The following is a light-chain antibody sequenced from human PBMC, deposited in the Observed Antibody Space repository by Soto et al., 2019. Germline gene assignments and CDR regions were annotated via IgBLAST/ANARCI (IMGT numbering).Light chain of an antibody. Sequence: EIVVTQSPGTLSLSPGERATLSCRASQSVSSSYLAWYQQKPGQAPRLLIYGASNRATGIPDRFSGSGSGTDFTLTISRLEPEDFAVYYCQLYGRSLITFGQGTRLEIK. V-gene: IGKV3-20*01. CDR1: QSVSSSY. CDR2: GAS. CDR3: QLYGRSLIT. J-gene: IGKJ5*01.